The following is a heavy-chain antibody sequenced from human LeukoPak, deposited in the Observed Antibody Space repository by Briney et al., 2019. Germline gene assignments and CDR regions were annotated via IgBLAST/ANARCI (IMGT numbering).Heavy chain of an antibody. V-gene: IGHV1-3*01. CDR3: ARDGWELLNFDY. CDR1: GYTFTSYA. D-gene: IGHD1-26*01. CDR2: INAGNGNT. J-gene: IGHJ4*02. Sequence: ASVKVSCTASGYTFTSYAMHWVRQAPGQRLEWMGWINAGNGNTKYSQKFQGRVTITRDTSASTAYMELSSLRSEDTAVYYCARDGWELLNFDYWGQGTLVTVSS.